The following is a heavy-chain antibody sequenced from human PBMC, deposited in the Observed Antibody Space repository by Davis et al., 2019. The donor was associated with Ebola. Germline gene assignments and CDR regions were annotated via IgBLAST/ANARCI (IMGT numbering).Heavy chain of an antibody. J-gene: IGHJ5*02. CDR2: IYYSGST. CDR1: GGSISSGGYY. D-gene: IGHD3-10*01. CDR3: ARLEISYYYGSGSYRTSPNWFDP. Sequence: SETLSLTCTVSGGSISSGGYYWSWIRQHPGKGLEWIGYIYYSGSTYYNPSLKSRVTISVDTSKNQFSLKLSSVTAADTAVYYCARLEISYYYGSGSYRTSPNWFDPWGQGTLVTVSS. V-gene: IGHV4-31*03.